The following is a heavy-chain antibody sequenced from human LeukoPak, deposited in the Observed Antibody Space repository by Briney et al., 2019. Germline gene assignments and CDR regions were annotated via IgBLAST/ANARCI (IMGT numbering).Heavy chain of an antibody. CDR3: ARCGSDYYDSSGYYYYFDY. Sequence: ASVKVSCKASGYTFTGYGISWVRQAPGQGLEWMGWISAYNGNTNYAQKLRGRVTMTTDTSTSTAYMELRSLRSDDTAVYYCARCGSDYYDSSGYYYYFDYWGQGTLVTVSS. CDR1: GYTFTGYG. CDR2: ISAYNGNT. V-gene: IGHV1-18*01. D-gene: IGHD3-22*01. J-gene: IGHJ4*02.